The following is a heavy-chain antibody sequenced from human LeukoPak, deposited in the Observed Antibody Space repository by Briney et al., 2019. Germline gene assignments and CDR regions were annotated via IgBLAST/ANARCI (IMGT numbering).Heavy chain of an antibody. CDR1: GYSISSGYY. V-gene: IGHV4-38-2*02. J-gene: IGHJ4*02. D-gene: IGHD1-1*01. CDR3: ARGGQSVQLEGNFDY. Sequence: SETLSLTCTVSGYSISSGYYWGWIRQTPGKGLEWIGYIYHGGRTDYNPSLKSRVTISVDTSKNQFSLRLSSVTAADTAVYYCARGGQSVQLEGNFDYWGQGTLVTVSS. CDR2: IYHGGRT.